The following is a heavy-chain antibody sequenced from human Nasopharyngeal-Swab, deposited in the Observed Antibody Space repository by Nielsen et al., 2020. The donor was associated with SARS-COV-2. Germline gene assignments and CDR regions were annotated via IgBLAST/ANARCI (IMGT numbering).Heavy chain of an antibody. D-gene: IGHD3-22*01. J-gene: IGHJ3*02. CDR2: ISGSGGST. Sequence: GGSLGLSCAALGFTLSSYAMSWVRQAPGKGLEWVSAISGSGGSTYYADSVKGRFTISRDNSKNTLYLQMNSLRAEDTAVYYCAKDTYYDSSGYFLFGYAFDIWGQGTMVTVSS. CDR3: AKDTYYDSSGYFLFGYAFDI. CDR1: GFTLSSYA. V-gene: IGHV3-23*01.